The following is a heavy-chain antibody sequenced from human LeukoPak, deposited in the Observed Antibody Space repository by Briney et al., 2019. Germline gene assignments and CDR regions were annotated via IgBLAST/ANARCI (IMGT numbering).Heavy chain of an antibody. Sequence: GSSVKVSCKASGGTFSSYAISWVRQAPGQGLEWMGGIIPIFGTANYAQKFQGRVTITTDESTSTAYMELSSLRSEDTAVYYCASGTPYDYVWGGSYLPLDYWGQGTLVTVSS. D-gene: IGHD3-16*01. V-gene: IGHV1-69*05. J-gene: IGHJ4*02. CDR3: ASGTPYDYVWGGSYLPLDY. CDR1: GGTFSSYA. CDR2: IIPIFGTA.